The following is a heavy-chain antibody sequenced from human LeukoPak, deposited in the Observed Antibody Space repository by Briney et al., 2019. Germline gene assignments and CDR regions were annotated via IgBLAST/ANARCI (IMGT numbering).Heavy chain of an antibody. D-gene: IGHD5-18*01. CDR3: ASSVQLWSPTLY. J-gene: IGHJ4*02. CDR2: IKQDGSEK. Sequence: GGSLRLSCAASGFTFSSYWMSWVRQAPGKGLEWVANIKQDGSEKYYVNSVRGRFSISRDNAKNTLYLQMNSLRAEDTAVYYCASSVQLWSPTLYWGQGTLVTVSS. CDR1: GFTFSSYW. V-gene: IGHV3-7*01.